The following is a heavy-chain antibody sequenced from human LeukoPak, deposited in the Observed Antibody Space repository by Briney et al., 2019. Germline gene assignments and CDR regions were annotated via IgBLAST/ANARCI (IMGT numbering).Heavy chain of an antibody. J-gene: IGHJ5*02. CDR1: GYSISSGYY. CDR2: IYHSGST. CDR3: ARHSIAALGNWFDP. Sequence: SETLSLTCAVSGYSISSGYYWGWIRQPPGKGLEWIGSIYHSGSTYYNPSLKSRVTISVDTSKNQFSLKLSSVTAADTAVYYCARHSIAALGNWFDPWGQGALVTVS. D-gene: IGHD6-6*01. V-gene: IGHV4-38-2*01.